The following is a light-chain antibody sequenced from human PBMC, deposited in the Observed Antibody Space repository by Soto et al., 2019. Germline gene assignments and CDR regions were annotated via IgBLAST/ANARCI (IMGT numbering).Light chain of an antibody. CDR2: DVS. CDR1: SSDVGGYNY. V-gene: IGLV2-11*01. J-gene: IGLJ1*01. CDR3: CSYAGSYRPYV. Sequence: QSVLTQPRSVSGSPGQSVTISCTGTSSDVGGYNYVSWYQHHPGRAPKLMIYDVSKRPSLVPDRFSGAKSGNTASLTISGLQAEDEADYYCCSYAGSYRPYVFGTGTKLTVL.